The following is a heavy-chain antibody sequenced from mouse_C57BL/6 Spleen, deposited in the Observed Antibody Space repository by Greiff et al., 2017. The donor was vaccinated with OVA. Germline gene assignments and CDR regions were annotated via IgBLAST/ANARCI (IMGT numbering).Heavy chain of an antibody. CDR3: ARHGDVPLSGWFAY. D-gene: IGHD5-1*01. Sequence: QVQLQQSGAELVKPGASVKISCKASGYAFSSYWMNWVKQRPGKGLEWIGQIYPGDGDTNYNGKFKGKATLTADKSSSTAYMQLSSLTSEDSAVYFCARHGDVPLSGWFAYWGQGTLVTVSA. CDR2: IYPGDGDT. CDR1: GYAFSSYW. J-gene: IGHJ3*01. V-gene: IGHV1-80*01.